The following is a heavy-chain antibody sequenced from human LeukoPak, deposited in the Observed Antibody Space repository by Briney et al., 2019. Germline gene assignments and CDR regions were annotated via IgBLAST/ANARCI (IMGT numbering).Heavy chain of an antibody. D-gene: IGHD3-9*01. CDR3: ARGLDILTGRDWFDP. V-gene: IGHV1-3*01. Sequence: ASVKVSCKASGYTFTSYAMHWVRQPPGQRLEWMGWINAGNGNTKYSQKFQGRVTITRDTSASTAYMELSSLRSEDTAVYYCARGLDILTGRDWFDPWGQGTLVTVSS. CDR1: GYTFTSYA. CDR2: INAGNGNT. J-gene: IGHJ5*02.